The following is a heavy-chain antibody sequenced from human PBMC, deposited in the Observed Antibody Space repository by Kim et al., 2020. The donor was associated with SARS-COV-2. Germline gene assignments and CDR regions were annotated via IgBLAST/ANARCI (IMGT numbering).Heavy chain of an antibody. V-gene: IGHV3-11*01. CDR1: GFTFSDYY. Sequence: GGSLRLSCAASGFTFSDYYMSWIRQAPGKGLEWVSYISSSGNTISYADSVKGRFTLFRDNAKNSLYLQMNSLRDEDTAVYYCARGFTYSNYGMDVWGQGTTVTVSS. CDR2: ISSSGNTI. CDR3: ARGFTYSNYGMDV. D-gene: IGHD6-13*01. J-gene: IGHJ6*02.